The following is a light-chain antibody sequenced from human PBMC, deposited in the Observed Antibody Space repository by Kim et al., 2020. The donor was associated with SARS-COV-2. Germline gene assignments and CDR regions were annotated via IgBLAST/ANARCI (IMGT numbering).Light chain of an antibody. V-gene: IGLV6-57*03. CDR3: QSYDSSNPVV. CDR2: EDN. CDR1: SGSIASND. J-gene: IGLJ2*01. Sequence: KTVTSSCTRSSGSIASNDVQWYQLRPGSAPTTVIYEDNQRPSGVPDRFSGSIDSSSNSASLTISGLKTEDEADYYCQSYDSSNPVVFGGGTQLTVL.